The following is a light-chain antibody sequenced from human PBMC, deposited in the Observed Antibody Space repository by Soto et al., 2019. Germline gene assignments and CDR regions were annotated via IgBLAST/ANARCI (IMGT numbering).Light chain of an antibody. CDR2: DAS. J-gene: IGKJ2*01. V-gene: IGKV3-11*01. CDR1: QSVGSY. Sequence: EIVLTQSPATLSLSPGERATLSCRASQSVGSYLAWYQQKPGQAPRLLIYDASNRATGIPARFSGSGSGTDFTLTISSLEPEDFALYYCQQRSNWPPYTFGQGTKLEIK. CDR3: QQRSNWPPYT.